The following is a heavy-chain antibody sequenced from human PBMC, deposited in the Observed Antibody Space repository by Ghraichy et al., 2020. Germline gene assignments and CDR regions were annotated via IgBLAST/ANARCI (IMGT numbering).Heavy chain of an antibody. CDR3: ATSPRGYDYIWGSYLYFDY. CDR1: GGSISSYY. CDR2: SYYSGST. Sequence: SETLSLTCTVSGGSISSYYWSWIRQPPWKGLDWIGYSYYSGSTNYNPSLKSRVTISVDTSKNQFSLKLSSVTAADTAVYYCATSPRGYDYIWGSYLYFDYCGQGTLVTVSS. V-gene: IGHV4-59*01. D-gene: IGHD3-16*02. J-gene: IGHJ4*02.